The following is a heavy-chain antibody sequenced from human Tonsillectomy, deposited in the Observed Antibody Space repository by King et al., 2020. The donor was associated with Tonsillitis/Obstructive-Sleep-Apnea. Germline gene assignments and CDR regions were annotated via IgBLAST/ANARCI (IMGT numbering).Heavy chain of an antibody. Sequence: QLVQSGTEVKKPGASVKVYCKASGYTFTSYYMHWLRQAPGQGLEWMGIINPIGGSTDYAQKFQGRVTMTRDTSTSTVYMELSSLRSEDTAVYYCARPFAGYSYGRLDYWGQGTLVTVSS. D-gene: IGHD5-18*01. CDR1: GYTFTSYY. CDR3: ARPFAGYSYGRLDY. V-gene: IGHV1-46*01. J-gene: IGHJ4*02. CDR2: INPIGGST.